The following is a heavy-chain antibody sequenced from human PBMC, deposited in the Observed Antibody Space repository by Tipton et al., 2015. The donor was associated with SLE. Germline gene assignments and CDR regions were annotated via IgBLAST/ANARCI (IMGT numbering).Heavy chain of an antibody. CDR2: IYYSGST. V-gene: IGHV4-59*08. Sequence: TLSLTFTVSGGSISSYYWSWIRQPPGKGLEWIGYIYYSGSTNYNPSLKSRVTISVDTSKNQFSLKLSSVTAADTAVYYCARHMITGGEFDYWGQGTLVTVSS. CDR3: ARHMITGGEFDY. D-gene: IGHD3-16*01. J-gene: IGHJ4*02. CDR1: GGSISSYY.